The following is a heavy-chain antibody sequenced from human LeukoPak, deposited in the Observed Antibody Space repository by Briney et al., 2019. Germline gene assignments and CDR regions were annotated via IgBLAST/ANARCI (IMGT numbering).Heavy chain of an antibody. Sequence: GGSLRLSCAASGFTFSSYWMSWVRQAPGKGLEWVANIKHDGSEKYYVDSVKGRFTISRDNAKNSLYLQMNSLRAEDTAVYYCARFRYCSGGSCYYYFDYWGREPWSPSPQ. J-gene: IGHJ4*02. CDR3: ARFRYCSGGSCYYYFDY. CDR1: GFTFSSYW. V-gene: IGHV3-7*01. CDR2: IKHDGSEK. D-gene: IGHD2-15*01.